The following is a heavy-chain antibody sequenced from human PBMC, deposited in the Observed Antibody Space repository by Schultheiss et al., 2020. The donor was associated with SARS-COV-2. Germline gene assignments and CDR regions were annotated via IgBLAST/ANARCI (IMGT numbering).Heavy chain of an antibody. Sequence: GGSLRLSCAASGFTFSSYDMHWVRQATGKGLEWVSAISGSGGSTYYADSVTGRFTISRDNAKNSLYLQMNSLRAEDTAVYYCARGPPLLWFGETYYYYGMDVWGQGTTVTVSS. J-gene: IGHJ6*02. V-gene: IGHV3-21*01. D-gene: IGHD3-10*01. CDR2: ISGSGGST. CDR3: ARGPPLLWFGETYYYYGMDV. CDR1: GFTFSSYD.